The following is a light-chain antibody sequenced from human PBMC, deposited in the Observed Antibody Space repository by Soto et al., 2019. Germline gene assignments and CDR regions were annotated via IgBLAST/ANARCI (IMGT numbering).Light chain of an antibody. CDR1: QTVLSSSNNKNY. J-gene: IGKJ3*01. CDR3: QHYYSTPPT. V-gene: IGKV4-1*01. Sequence: VLTQSPDSLAVSLGERATINCKSSQTVLSSSNNKNYLAWYQQKPGQPPKLLINWESTRESGVPDRFSGRGSGTDFTLTISGLQAEDVAVYYCQHYYSTPPTFGPGTKVDIK. CDR2: WES.